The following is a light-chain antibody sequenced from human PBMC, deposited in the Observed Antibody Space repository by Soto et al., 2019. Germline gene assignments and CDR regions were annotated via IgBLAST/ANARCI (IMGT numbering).Light chain of an antibody. V-gene: IGKV1-39*01. CDR1: QSISSY. CDR2: AAS. Sequence: DIPMTQSPSSLSASVGDRVTITCRASQSISSYLNWYQQKPGKAPKLLIYAASSLQSGVPSRFSGSGSGTDFTLTISSLQPEDFATYYCQQSYSTPPEFTFGPGTKVDIK. J-gene: IGKJ3*01. CDR3: QQSYSTPPEFT.